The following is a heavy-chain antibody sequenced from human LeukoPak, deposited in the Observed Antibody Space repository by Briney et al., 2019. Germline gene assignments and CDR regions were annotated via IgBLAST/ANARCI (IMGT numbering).Heavy chain of an antibody. J-gene: IGHJ6*02. CDR1: GYTFTSNH. CDR2: INPSGDST. D-gene: IGHD2-2*01. Sequence: ASVKVSCKASGYTFTSNHIHWVRQAPGQGLEWMGVINPSGDSTSYAQNFQGRVTVTRDTSTSTVYMELSSLRSEDTAVYYCAREEVVVVPAATRYYYYGMDVWGQGTTVTVSS. V-gene: IGHV1-46*01. CDR3: AREEVVVVPAATRYYYYGMDV.